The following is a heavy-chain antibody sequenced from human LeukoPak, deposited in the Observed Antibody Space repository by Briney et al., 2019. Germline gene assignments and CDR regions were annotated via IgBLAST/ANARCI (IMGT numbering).Heavy chain of an antibody. CDR2: IYYSGST. Sequence: SETLSLTCTVSGGSISGYYWSWIRQPPGKGLEWIGYIYYSGSTNYNPSLKSRVTISVDTSKNQFSLKLSSVTAADTAVYYCARVGSFVGQPNVWGQGTLVTVSS. D-gene: IGHD3-10*01. CDR1: GGSISGYY. V-gene: IGHV4-59*01. CDR3: ARVGSFVGQPNV. J-gene: IGHJ4*02.